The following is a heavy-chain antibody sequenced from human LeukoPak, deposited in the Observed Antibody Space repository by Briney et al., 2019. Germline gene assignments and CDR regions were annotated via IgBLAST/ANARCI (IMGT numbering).Heavy chain of an antibody. CDR3: ARDLRSQTTVVTPGDY. J-gene: IGHJ4*02. D-gene: IGHD4-23*01. CDR1: GYTFTSYG. Sequence: ASVKVSCKASGYTFTSYGISWVRQAPGQGLEWMGWISAYNGNTNYAQKLQGRVTMTTDTSTSTAYMELRSLRSDDTAVYYCARDLRSQTTVVTPGDYWGQGTLVTVSS. CDR2: ISAYNGNT. V-gene: IGHV1-18*01.